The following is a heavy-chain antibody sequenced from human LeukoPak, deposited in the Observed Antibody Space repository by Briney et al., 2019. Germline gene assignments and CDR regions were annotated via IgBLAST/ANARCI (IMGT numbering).Heavy chain of an antibody. J-gene: IGHJ6*02. D-gene: IGHD6-13*01. V-gene: IGHV1-18*01. Sequence: ASVKVSCKASGYTFTSYGIRWVRQAPGQGLEWMGWISAYNGNTNYAQKLQGRVTMTTDTSTSTAYMELRSLRSDDTAVYYCAREAGIAAAGTDYGMDVWGQGTTVTVSS. CDR1: GYTFTSYG. CDR2: ISAYNGNT. CDR3: AREAGIAAAGTDYGMDV.